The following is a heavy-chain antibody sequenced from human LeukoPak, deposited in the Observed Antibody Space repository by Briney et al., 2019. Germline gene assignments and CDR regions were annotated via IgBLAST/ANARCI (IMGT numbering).Heavy chain of an antibody. CDR1: GGSISSYY. J-gene: IGHJ4*02. CDR3: ARDDYGDYVFSY. Sequence: PSETLSLTCTVSGGSISSYYWSWIRQPPGKGLEWIGYIYYSGSTNYNSSLKSRVTISVDTSKNQFSLKLSSVTAADTAVYYCARDDYGDYVFSYWGQGTLVTVSS. CDR2: IYYSGST. D-gene: IGHD4-17*01. V-gene: IGHV4-59*01.